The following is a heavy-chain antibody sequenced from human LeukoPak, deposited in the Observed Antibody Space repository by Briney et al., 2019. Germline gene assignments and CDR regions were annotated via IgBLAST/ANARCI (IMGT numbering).Heavy chain of an antibody. J-gene: IGHJ3*02. CDR1: GFSFNSYA. V-gene: IGHV3-23*01. CDR3: ARGGRLELGGDAFDI. CDR2: ISGSGGST. Sequence: GGSLRLSSAASGFSFNSYAMNWVRQAPGKGLEWVSGISGSGGSTYYADSVKGRFTISRDNAKNTLYLQMNSLRAEDTAVYYCARGGRLELGGDAFDIWGQGTMVTVSS. D-gene: IGHD1-7*01.